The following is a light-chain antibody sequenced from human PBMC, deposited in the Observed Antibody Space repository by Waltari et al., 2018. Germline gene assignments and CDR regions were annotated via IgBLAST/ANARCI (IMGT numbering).Light chain of an antibody. V-gene: IGLV8-61*01. J-gene: IGLJ2*01. CDR2: NTN. CDR3: VLYLGSGISV. Sequence: QTVVTQEPSFSVSPGGTVTLTCALNSASVSPSPYPSWCQQPPGQAPRTLIYNTNIRSSGVPDRFSGSMLGNKAALTIRGAQADDESDYYCVLYLGSGISVFGGGTRLTVL. CDR1: SASVSPSPY.